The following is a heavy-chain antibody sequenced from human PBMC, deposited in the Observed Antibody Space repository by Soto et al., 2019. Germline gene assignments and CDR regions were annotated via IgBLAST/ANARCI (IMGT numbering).Heavy chain of an antibody. D-gene: IGHD3-3*01. Sequence: ASVKVSCKASGYTFTGYYMHWVRQAPGQGLEWMGWINPNSGGTNYAQKFQGWVTMTRDTSISTAYMELSRLRSDDTAVYYCARGGRITIFGVVTQYFQHWGQGTLVTVSS. CDR3: ARGGRITIFGVVTQYFQH. CDR1: GYTFTGYY. CDR2: INPNSGGT. J-gene: IGHJ1*01. V-gene: IGHV1-2*04.